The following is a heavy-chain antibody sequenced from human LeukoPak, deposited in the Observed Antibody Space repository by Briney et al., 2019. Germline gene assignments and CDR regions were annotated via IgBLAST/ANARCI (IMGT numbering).Heavy chain of an antibody. Sequence: SGPTLVNPTQTLTLTCTFSGFSLSTSGMCVSWIRPPPGKALEWLARIDWDDDKYYSTSLKTRLTISKDTSKNQVVLTMTNMVPVDTATYYCARIRQWELRGFDYWGQGTRDTVSS. CDR3: ARIRQWELRGFDY. CDR2: IDWDDDK. D-gene: IGHD1-26*01. CDR1: GFSLSTSGMC. J-gene: IGHJ4*02. V-gene: IGHV2-70*11.